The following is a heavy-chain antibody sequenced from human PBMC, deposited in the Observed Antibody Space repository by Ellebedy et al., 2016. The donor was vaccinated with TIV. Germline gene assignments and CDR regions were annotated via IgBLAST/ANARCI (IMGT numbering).Heavy chain of an antibody. CDR3: ARDSSGYYYTVGAFDI. D-gene: IGHD3-22*01. V-gene: IGHV1-69*13. Sequence: AASVKVSCKASGGTFSSYTISWVRQAPGQGLEWMGGIIPTFATANYAQKFQGRVTITADESTSTAYMELSSLRSEVTAGYYCARDSSGYYYTVGAFDIWGQGTMVTVSS. J-gene: IGHJ3*02. CDR2: IIPTFATA. CDR1: GGTFSSYT.